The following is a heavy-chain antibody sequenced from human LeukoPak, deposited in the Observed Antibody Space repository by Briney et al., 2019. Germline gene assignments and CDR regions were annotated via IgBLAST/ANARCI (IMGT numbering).Heavy chain of an antibody. V-gene: IGHV1-69*05. Sequence: SVKVSCKASGGTFSSYAISWVRQAPGQGLEWMGGIIPIFGTANYAQKFQGRVTITTDESTSTAYMELSSLRSEDTAVYYWARDRGCSSTSCYRLSHFDYWGQGTLVTVSS. CDR2: IIPIFGTA. D-gene: IGHD2-2*01. CDR1: GGTFSSYA. J-gene: IGHJ4*02. CDR3: ARDRGCSSTSCYRLSHFDY.